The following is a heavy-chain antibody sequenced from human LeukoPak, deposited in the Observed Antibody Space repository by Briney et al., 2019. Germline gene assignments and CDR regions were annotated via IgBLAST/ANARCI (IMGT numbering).Heavy chain of an antibody. CDR1: GFTFRSYG. CDR2: IKHDGSDK. CDR3: VRGGVRGVLLPVDY. J-gene: IGHJ4*02. Sequence: GGSLRLSCAASGFTFRSYGMHWVRQAPGKGLEWVANIKHDGSDKYYLDSVKGRFTLSRDNTKNSLYLQMNFLRAEDTAVYYCVRGGVRGVLLPVDYWGQGTLVTVSS. V-gene: IGHV3-7*01. D-gene: IGHD3-10*01.